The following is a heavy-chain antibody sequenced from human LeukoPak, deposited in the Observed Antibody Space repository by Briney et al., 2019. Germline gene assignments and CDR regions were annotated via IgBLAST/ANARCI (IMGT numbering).Heavy chain of an antibody. D-gene: IGHD6-19*01. CDR3: ARDLPREEDSSGWWGVGY. V-gene: IGHV3-30*03. J-gene: IGHJ4*02. CDR2: ISYDGSNK. CDR1: GFTFSSYG. Sequence: GGSLRLSCAASGFTFSSYGIHWVRQAPGKGLEWVAVISYDGSNKYYADSVKGRFTISRDNSKNTLYLQMNSLRSDDTAVYYCARDLPREEDSSGWWGVGYWGQGTLVTVSS.